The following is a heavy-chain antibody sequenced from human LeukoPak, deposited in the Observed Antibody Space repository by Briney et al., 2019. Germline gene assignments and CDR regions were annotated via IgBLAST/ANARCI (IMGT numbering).Heavy chain of an antibody. J-gene: IGHJ4*02. D-gene: IGHD3-3*01. CDR1: GFTMSDYY. V-gene: IGHV3-69-1*02. CDR3: SRGSYDLWSGFSY. Sequence: GGSLRLSCEVSGFTMSDYYMMWVRQAPGKGLEWISCISGTGSTIYYADSMKGRFTISRDIGKKSVYLQMTTLRADDTAVYYCSRGSYDLWSGFSYWGQGTLVTVSS. CDR2: ISGTGSTI.